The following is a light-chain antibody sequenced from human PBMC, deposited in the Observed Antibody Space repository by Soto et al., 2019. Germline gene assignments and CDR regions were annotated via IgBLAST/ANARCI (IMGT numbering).Light chain of an antibody. CDR2: GAS. CDR3: QQYGSSPIT. V-gene: IGKV3-20*01. CDR1: QSVSSSY. J-gene: IGKJ5*01. Sequence: EIVLTQSPGTLPLSPGERATLSCRASQSVSSSYLAWYQQKPGQAPRIXVYGASSRATGIPDRVSGSGSGTEFTLTISRLEPEDFEVYYCQQYGSSPITFGQGTRLEIK.